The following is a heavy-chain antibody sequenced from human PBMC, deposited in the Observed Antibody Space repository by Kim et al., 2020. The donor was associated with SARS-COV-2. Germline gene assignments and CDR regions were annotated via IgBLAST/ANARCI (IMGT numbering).Heavy chain of an antibody. D-gene: IGHD3-3*02. V-gene: IGHV4-4*07. CDR1: GASISSHY. CDR3: ARETTRNVSSYGFSFDS. CDR2: IYTSGFT. J-gene: IGHJ4*02. Sequence: SETLSLTCSVSGASISSHYWSWIRQPTGKGLEWIGRIYTSGFTIHNPSLKSRVTMSVDTSKNQISLKLISVTAADTAVYYCARETTRNVSSYGFSFDSWGQGTLVTVSS.